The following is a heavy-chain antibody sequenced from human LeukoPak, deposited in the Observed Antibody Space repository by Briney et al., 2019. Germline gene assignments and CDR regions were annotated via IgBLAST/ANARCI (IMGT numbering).Heavy chain of an antibody. CDR2: IYYSGST. CDR3: VRSLSVPAANLDY. V-gene: IGHV4-59*08. J-gene: IGHJ4*02. D-gene: IGHD2-2*01. Sequence: PSETLSLTCTVSGGSISSYYWSWIRQPPGKGLEWIGYIYYSGSTNYNPSLKSRVTISVDTSKNQFSLKLSSVTAADTAVYYCVRSLSVPAANLDYWGQGTLVTVSS. CDR1: GGSISSYY.